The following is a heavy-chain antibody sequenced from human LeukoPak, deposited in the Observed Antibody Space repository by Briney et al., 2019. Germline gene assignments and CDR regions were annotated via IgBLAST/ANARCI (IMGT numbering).Heavy chain of an antibody. CDR1: GYTFTDYH. CDR2: MHPNSGKT. V-gene: IGHV1-8*01. J-gene: IGHJ4*02. CDR3: ARAGGYCGRISCPYYFDY. D-gene: IGHD2-15*01. Sequence: ASVKVSCKASGYTFTDYHLNWVRQAPGQGLEWMGWMHPNSGKTAYARKFLARLTLTRDKSISTAYLELSSLRSEDTAVYYCARAGGYCGRISCPYYFDYWGQGSLVAVSS.